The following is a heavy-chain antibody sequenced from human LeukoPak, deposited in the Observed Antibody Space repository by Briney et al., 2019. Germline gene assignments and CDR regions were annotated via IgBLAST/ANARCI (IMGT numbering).Heavy chain of an antibody. CDR3: ARDLGLTISHNWFDP. V-gene: IGHV4-4*07. CDR1: GRSISIYY. CDR2: IYTTGST. J-gene: IGHJ5*02. Sequence: SETLSLTCTVSGRSISIYYWSWIRQPAGKGLEWIGRIYTTGSTYYNPSLESPVTISVDTSKNQFSLNLHSVTAADTAVYYCARDLGLTISHNWFDPWGQGTLVTVFS. D-gene: IGHD3-9*01.